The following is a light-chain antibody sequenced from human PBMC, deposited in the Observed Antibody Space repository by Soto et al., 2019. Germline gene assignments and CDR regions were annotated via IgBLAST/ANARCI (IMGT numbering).Light chain of an antibody. V-gene: IGKV1-39*01. CDR1: QSISSY. J-gene: IGKJ4*01. CDR2: GAS. Sequence: DIQRTQSPSSLSASVGDRVTITCRASQSISSYLNWYQQKPGKAPKVLISGASSLQSGVPLRFSGSGSGTDFTLTISSLQSEDFASYYCQQSHSTPLTFGGGTKVEIK. CDR3: QQSHSTPLT.